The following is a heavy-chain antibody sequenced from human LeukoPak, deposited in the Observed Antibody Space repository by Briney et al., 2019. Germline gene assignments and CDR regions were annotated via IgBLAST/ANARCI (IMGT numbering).Heavy chain of an antibody. CDR3: ARDRGIGDYYHYYFDY. D-gene: IGHD4-17*01. CDR1: GGSISIFS. J-gene: IGHJ4*02. CDR2: IYYSGST. Sequence: KPSETLSLTCPVSGGSISIFSWSWVRQPPGKGLEWIGYIYYSGSTKYNPSLKSRVTISIDTSKNQFSLKLSSVTAADTAVYYCARDRGIGDYYHYYFDYWGQGTLVTVSS. V-gene: IGHV4-59*01.